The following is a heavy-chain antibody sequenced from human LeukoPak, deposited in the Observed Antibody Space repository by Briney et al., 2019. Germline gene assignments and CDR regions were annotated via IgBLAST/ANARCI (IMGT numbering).Heavy chain of an antibody. D-gene: IGHD3-22*01. CDR1: GGSISGYY. CDR3: AREYYDSSGFVN. Sequence: PSETLSLTCTVSGGSISGYYCFWIRQPPGKGLDLIGYIYSSGITNYNPSLKSRVTISVDTSKNQFSLKLTSVTAADTAVYYCAREYYDSSGFVNWGQGTLVTVSS. V-gene: IGHV4-59*01. CDR2: IYSSGIT. J-gene: IGHJ4*02.